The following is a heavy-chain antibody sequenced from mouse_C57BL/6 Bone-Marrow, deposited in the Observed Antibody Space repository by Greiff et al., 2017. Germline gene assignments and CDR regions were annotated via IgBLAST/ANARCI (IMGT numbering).Heavy chain of an antibody. V-gene: IGHV5-17*01. Sequence: EVKLMESGGGLVKPGGSLKLSCAASGFTFSDYGMHWVRQAPEKGLEWVAYISSGSSTIYYADTVKGRFTISRDNAKNTLFLQMTSLRSEETAMYYCARTYYYGSSYAMDYWGQGTSVTVSS. J-gene: IGHJ4*01. CDR2: ISSGSSTI. CDR3: ARTYYYGSSYAMDY. D-gene: IGHD1-1*01. CDR1: GFTFSDYG.